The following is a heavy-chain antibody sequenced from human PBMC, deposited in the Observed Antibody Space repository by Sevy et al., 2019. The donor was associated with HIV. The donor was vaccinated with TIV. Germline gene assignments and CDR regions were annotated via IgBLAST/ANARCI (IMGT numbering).Heavy chain of an antibody. CDR3: XXXXXXXXWSLYYFDY. CDR2: ISYDGSNK. CDR1: GFTFSSYG. Sequence: GGSLRLSCAASGFTFSSYGMHWVRQAPGKGLEWVAVISYDGSNKYYADSVKGRFTISRDNSKNTLYLQMNSLRAEDXXXXXXXXXXXXXXWSLYYFDYWGQGTLVTVS. J-gene: IGHJ4*02. V-gene: IGHV3-30*03.